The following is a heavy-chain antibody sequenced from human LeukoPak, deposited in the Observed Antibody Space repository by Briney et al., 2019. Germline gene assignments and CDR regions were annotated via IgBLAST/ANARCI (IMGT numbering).Heavy chain of an antibody. Sequence: GGSLRLSCAASGFTFSSYSMNWVRQAPGKGLEGVSSISSSSRYIYYADSVKGRFTISRDNAKNSLYLQMNSLRAEDTAVYYCARDFATYYFDYWGQGTLVTVSS. CDR2: ISSSSRYI. D-gene: IGHD5-12*01. CDR1: GFTFSSYS. CDR3: ARDFATYYFDY. J-gene: IGHJ4*02. V-gene: IGHV3-21*01.